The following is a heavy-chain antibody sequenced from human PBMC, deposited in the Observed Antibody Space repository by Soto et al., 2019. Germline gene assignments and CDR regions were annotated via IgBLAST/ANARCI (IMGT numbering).Heavy chain of an antibody. CDR2: IYYSGST. D-gene: IGHD3-3*01. V-gene: IGHV4-59*08. CDR3: ARFGGLITIFGVVSNWFDP. J-gene: IGHJ5*02. Sequence: NPSETLSLTCTVSGGSISSYYWSWIRQPPGKGLEWIGYIYYSGSTNYNPSLKSRVTISVDTSKNQFSLKLSSVTAADTAVYYCARFGGLITIFGVVSNWFDPWGQGTLVTVSS. CDR1: GGSISSYY.